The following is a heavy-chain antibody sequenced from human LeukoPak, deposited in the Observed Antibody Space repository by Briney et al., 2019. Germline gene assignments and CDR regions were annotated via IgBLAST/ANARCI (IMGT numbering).Heavy chain of an antibody. CDR2: IRGDGSMT. Sequence: GGSLRLSCAASGFTFDDYGMSWVRQAPGKGLVWVSRIRGDGSMTNYADSVKGRFTISRDNAKNTLYLQMNSLRLEDTAVYYCARENLAAAADYWGQGTVVTVSS. CDR1: GFTFDDYG. D-gene: IGHD6-25*01. J-gene: IGHJ4*02. V-gene: IGHV3-74*01. CDR3: ARENLAAAADY.